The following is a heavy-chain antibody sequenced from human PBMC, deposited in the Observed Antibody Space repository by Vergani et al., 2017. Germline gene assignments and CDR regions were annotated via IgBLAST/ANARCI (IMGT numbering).Heavy chain of an antibody. CDR3: ARGGGYYYDSSGYWGGMDV. V-gene: IGHV4-39*07. CDR2: IYYSGST. CDR1: GGSISSSSYY. J-gene: IGHJ6*02. D-gene: IGHD3-22*01. Sequence: QLQLQESGPGLVKPSETLSLTCTVSGGSISSSSYYWGWIRQPPGKGLEWIGSIYYSGSTYYNPSLKSRVTISVDTSKNQFSLKLSSVTAADTAVYYWARGGGYYYDSSGYWGGMDVWGQGTTVTVSS.